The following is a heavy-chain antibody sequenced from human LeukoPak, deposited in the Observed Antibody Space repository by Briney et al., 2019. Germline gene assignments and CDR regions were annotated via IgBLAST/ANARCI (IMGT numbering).Heavy chain of an antibody. CDR1: GGTFSSYT. CDR3: ARTPYDYGDYADAFDI. CDR2: IIPILGIA. D-gene: IGHD4-17*01. J-gene: IGHJ3*02. V-gene: IGHV1-69*02. Sequence: SVKVSCKASGGTFSSYTISWVRQAPGQGLEWMGRIIPILGIANYAQKFQGRVTITADKSTSTAYMELSSLRSEDTAVYYCARTPYDYGDYADAFDIWGPGTMVTVSS.